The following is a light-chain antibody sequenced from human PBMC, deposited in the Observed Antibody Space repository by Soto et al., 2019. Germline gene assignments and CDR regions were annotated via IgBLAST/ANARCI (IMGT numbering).Light chain of an antibody. CDR2: DAS. CDR3: QQRSNWPA. V-gene: IGKV3-11*01. CDR1: QGIRNY. Sequence: EVVLTQSPATLSLSPGERATLSCRVSQGIRNYLAWYQQKPGQAPRLLIYDASNRATGIPARFSGSGSGTDFTLTISSLEPEDFAVYYCQQRSNWPAFGQGTKVEIK. J-gene: IGKJ1*01.